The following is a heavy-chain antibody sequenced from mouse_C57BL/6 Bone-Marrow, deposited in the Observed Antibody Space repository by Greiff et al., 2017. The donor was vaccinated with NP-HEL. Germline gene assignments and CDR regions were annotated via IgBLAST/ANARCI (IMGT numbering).Heavy chain of an antibody. CDR2: INPGSGGT. Sequence: QVQLKESGAELVRPGTSVKVSCKASGYAFTNYLIAWVKQRPGQGLEWIGVINPGSGGTNYNEKFKGKATLTADKSSSTAYMQLSSLTSEDSAVYFCASRIYYDYPFAYWGQGTLVTVSA. CDR1: GYAFTNYL. CDR3: ASRIYYDYPFAY. D-gene: IGHD2-4*01. J-gene: IGHJ3*01. V-gene: IGHV1-54*01.